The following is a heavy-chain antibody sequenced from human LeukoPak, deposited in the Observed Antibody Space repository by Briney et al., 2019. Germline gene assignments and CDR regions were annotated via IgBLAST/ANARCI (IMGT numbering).Heavy chain of an antibody. CDR2: IDYRGGT. CDR3: VTYYFDSSGPKKNY. Sequence: PSETLSLTCSVSGASVYSDSSYWTWIRQAPGKGLEWIGYIDYRGGTKYNASLKGRVTISLETSKNQFSLTLKSVTAADTAVYYCVTYYFDSSGPKKNYRGQGTLVTVSS. V-gene: IGHV4-61*01. J-gene: IGHJ4*02. D-gene: IGHD3-22*01. CDR1: GASVYSDSSY.